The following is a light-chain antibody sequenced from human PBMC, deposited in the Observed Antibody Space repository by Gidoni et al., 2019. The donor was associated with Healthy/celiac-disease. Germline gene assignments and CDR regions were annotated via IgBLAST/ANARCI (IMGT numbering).Light chain of an antibody. J-gene: IGKJ1*01. CDR1: QGISSY. CDR2: AAS. Sequence: DIQMTPSPSSLSASVGDRVTITCRASQGISSYLNWYQQKPGKAPKLLIYAASSLQSGVPSRFSGSGSGTDFTLTISSLQPEDFATYYCQQSYSTPPKFGQGTKVEIK. V-gene: IGKV1-39*01. CDR3: QQSYSTPPK.